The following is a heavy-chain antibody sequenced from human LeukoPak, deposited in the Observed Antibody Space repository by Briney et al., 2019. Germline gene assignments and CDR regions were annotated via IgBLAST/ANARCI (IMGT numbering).Heavy chain of an antibody. CDR2: INPNSGGT. J-gene: IGHJ4*02. D-gene: IGHD3-3*01. CDR3: ATVRLIRFLEWGEKYFDY. V-gene: IGHV1-2*04. CDR1: GYTFTGYY. Sequence: ASVKVSCKASGYTFTGYYMHWVRQAPGQGLEWMGWINPNSGGTNYAQKFQGWVTMTRDTSISTAYMELSRLRSDDTAVYYCATVRLIRFLEWGEKYFDYWGQGTLVTVSS.